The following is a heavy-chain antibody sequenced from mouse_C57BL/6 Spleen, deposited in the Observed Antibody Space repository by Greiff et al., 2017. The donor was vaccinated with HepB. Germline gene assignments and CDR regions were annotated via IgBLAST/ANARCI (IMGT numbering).Heavy chain of an antibody. V-gene: IGHV1-54*01. CDR2: INPGSGGT. Sequence: QVQLKESGAELVRPGTSVKVSCKASGYAFTNYLIKWVKQRPGQGLEWIGVINPGSGGTNYNEKFKGKATLTADKSSSTAYMQLSSLTSEDSAVYFCARSTTVVNFDYWGQGTTLTVSS. D-gene: IGHD1-1*01. CDR3: ARSTTVVNFDY. CDR1: GYAFTNYL. J-gene: IGHJ2*01.